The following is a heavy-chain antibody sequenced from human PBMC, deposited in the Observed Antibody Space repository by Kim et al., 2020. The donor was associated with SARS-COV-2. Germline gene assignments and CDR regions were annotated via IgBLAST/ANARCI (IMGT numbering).Heavy chain of an antibody. CDR3: ARDPWSRIRGVTYSYYGMDV. D-gene: IGHD3-10*01. V-gene: IGHV3-30-3*01. Sequence: GGSLRLSCAASGFTFSSCAMHWVRQAPGKGLEWVAVISYDGSNKNYADSVKGRFTISRDNSKNTLYLQMNSLRAEDTALYDCARDPWSRIRGVTYSYYGMDVWGQGATVTVSS. J-gene: IGHJ6*02. CDR2: ISYDGSNK. CDR1: GFTFSSCA.